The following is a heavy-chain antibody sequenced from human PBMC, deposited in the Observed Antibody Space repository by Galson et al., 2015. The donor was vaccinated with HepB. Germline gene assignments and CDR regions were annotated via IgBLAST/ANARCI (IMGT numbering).Heavy chain of an antibody. CDR1: GYTFVNYW. V-gene: IGHV5-10-1*01. J-gene: IGHJ4*02. Sequence: QSGAEVKKPGESLRISCEGSGYTFVNYWINWVRQRPGKGLEWMGRIDPSDSYTNYSPSFQGHVTISADKSINTAYLQWSSLKASDSAIYYCARQSVTGFLEWFLLRDWGQGTLVTVSS. D-gene: IGHD3-3*01. CDR3: ARQSVTGFLEWFLLRD. CDR2: IDPSDSYT.